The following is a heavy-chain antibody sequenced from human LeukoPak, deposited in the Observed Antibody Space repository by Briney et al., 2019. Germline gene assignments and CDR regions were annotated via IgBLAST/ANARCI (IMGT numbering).Heavy chain of an antibody. CDR3: ARVGCSSTSCYTVLDY. V-gene: IGHV4-39*07. CDR2: MSYSGST. D-gene: IGHD2-2*02. Sequence: SETLSLTCTVSGGSISSSSYFWGWIRQPPGKGLEWVGSMSYSGSTYYNPSLKSRVTISVDTSKNQFSLKLSSVTAADTAVYYCARVGCSSTSCYTVLDYWGQGTLVTVSS. J-gene: IGHJ4*02. CDR1: GGSISSSSYF.